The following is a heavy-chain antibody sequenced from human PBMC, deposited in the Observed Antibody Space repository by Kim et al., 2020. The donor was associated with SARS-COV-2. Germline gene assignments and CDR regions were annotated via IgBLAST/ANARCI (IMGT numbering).Heavy chain of an antibody. Sequence: GGSLRLSCAASGFTFSSYAMHWVRQAPGKGLEWVAVISYDGSNKYYADSVKGRFTISRDNSKNTLYLQMNSLRAEDTAVYYCARYGSGSYVTPFDYWGQG. V-gene: IGHV3-30-3*01. CDR2: ISYDGSNK. CDR1: GFTFSSYA. J-gene: IGHJ4*02. CDR3: ARYGSGSYVTPFDY. D-gene: IGHD3-10*01.